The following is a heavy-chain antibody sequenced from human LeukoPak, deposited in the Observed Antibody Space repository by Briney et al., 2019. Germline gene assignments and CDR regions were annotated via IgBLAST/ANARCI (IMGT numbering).Heavy chain of an antibody. CDR3: ARAIRDLTIFGVVHYYGMDV. CDR2: INAGNGNT. V-gene: IGHV1-3*01. J-gene: IGHJ6*02. Sequence: ASVKVSCKASGYTFTSYAMHWVRQAPGQRLEWMGWINAGNGNTKYSQKFQGRVTITRDTSASTAYMELSSLRSEDTAVYYCARAIRDLTIFGVVHYYGMDVWGQGTTVTVSS. CDR1: GYTFTSYA. D-gene: IGHD3-3*01.